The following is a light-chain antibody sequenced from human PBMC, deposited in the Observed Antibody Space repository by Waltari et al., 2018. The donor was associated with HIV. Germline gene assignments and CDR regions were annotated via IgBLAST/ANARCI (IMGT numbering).Light chain of an antibody. Sequence: DIVMTQSPLSLPVTPGEPASISCRSSQSLLHSNGYNYLDWYLQKPGQSPHLVIYLGSNRASGVPDRFSGYGSGTDFTLKISRVEAEDVGVYYCMQALQTPRTFGQGTKLEIK. CDR3: MQALQTPRT. V-gene: IGKV2-28*01. J-gene: IGKJ2*01. CDR1: QSLLHSNGYNY. CDR2: LGS.